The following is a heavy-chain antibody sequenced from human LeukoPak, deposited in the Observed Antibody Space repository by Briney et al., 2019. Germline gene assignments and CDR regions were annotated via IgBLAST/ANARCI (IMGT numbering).Heavy chain of an antibody. J-gene: IGHJ4*02. CDR1: GFTFSTYS. CDR3: ARLRGYYGSGSYFPDH. V-gene: IGHV3-48*02. CDR2: ISSSSTTL. D-gene: IGHD3-10*01. Sequence: GGSLRLSCSASGFTFSTYSMIWVRQAPGKGLKWVSYISSSSTTLYYVDSVKGRFTISRDNAKNSLYLQMNSLRDEDTAVYYCARLRGYYGSGSYFPDHWGQGTLVTVTS.